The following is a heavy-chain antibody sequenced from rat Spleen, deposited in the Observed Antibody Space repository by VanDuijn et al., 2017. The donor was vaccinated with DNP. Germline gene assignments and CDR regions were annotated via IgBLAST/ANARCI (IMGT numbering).Heavy chain of an antibody. CDR2: IGTGGGDT. V-gene: IGHV5-25*01. J-gene: IGHJ2*01. D-gene: IGHD3-8*01. CDR3: TSNPHIRTAAPFDY. Sequence: EVQLVESGGGLVQPGRSLKLSCAASGFTFSDHNMAWVRQAPKKGLEWVASIGTGGGDTYYRDSVKGRFTISRENAESTLYLQMNSLKSEDTATYYCTSNPHIRTAAPFDYWGQGVMVTVSS. CDR1: GFTFSDHN.